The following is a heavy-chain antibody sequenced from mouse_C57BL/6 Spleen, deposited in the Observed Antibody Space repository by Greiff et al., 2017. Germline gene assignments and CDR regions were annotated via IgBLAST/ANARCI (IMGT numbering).Heavy chain of an antibody. J-gene: IGHJ2*01. Sequence: VQLQQSGPELVKPGASVKISCKASGYTFTDYYMNWVKQSHGKSLEWIGDINPNNGGTSYNQKFKGKATLTVDKSSSTAYMELRSLTSEDSAVYYCAREDVTGYFDYWGQGTTLTVSS. CDR2: INPNNGGT. V-gene: IGHV1-26*01. CDR3: AREDVTGYFDY. CDR1: GYTFTDYY.